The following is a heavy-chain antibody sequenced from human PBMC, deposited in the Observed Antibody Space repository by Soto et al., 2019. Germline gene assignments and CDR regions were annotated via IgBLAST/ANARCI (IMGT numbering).Heavy chain of an antibody. CDR2: ISAYNGNT. V-gene: IGHV1-18*01. Sequence: ASVKVSCKASGYTFTSYGISWVRQAPGQVLEWMGLISAYNGNTSYAQMLQGRVTMTTDTSTSTAYMELRSLRSDDTAVYYCARVQHLPRYYDSNGWTSEHDYWGQGTLVTVSS. CDR3: ARVQHLPRYYDSNGWTSEHDY. CDR1: GYTFTSYG. J-gene: IGHJ4*02. D-gene: IGHD3-22*01.